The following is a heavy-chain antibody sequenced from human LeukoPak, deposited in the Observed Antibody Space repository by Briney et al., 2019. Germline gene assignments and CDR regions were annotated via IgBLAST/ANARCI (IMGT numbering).Heavy chain of an antibody. CDR1: GGTFSRNA. D-gene: IGHD2-15*01. CDR3: ARVQAVGVPVAIDAYYSYGMDV. V-gene: IGHV1-69*04. J-gene: IGHJ6*02. Sequence: GASVKVSCKASGGTFSRNAISWVRQAPGQGLEWMGRFIPMVGVETYAQSFQGRVTITADRSTSTAYMELSSLRSEDTAVYYCARVQAVGVPVAIDAYYSYGMDVWGRGTAVTVSS. CDR2: FIPMVGVE.